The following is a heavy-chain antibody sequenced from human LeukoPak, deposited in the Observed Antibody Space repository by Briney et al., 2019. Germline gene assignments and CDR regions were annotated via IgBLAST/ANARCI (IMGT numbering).Heavy chain of an antibody. CDR1: GYSISSGYY. CDR2: IYHSGST. CDR3: ASGIAARPQTIDY. J-gene: IGHJ4*02. V-gene: IGHV4-38-2*02. D-gene: IGHD6-6*01. Sequence: SETLSLTCTVSGYSISSGYYWGWIRQPPGKGLEWIGSIYHSGSTYYNPSLKSRVTIPVDTSKNQFSLKLSSVTAADTAVYYCASGIAARPQTIDYWGQGTLVTVSS.